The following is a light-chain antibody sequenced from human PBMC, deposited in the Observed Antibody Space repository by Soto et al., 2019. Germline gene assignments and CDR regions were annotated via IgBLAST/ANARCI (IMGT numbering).Light chain of an antibody. CDR2: DAS. J-gene: IGKJ5*01. CDR3: QQRSKWPIT. V-gene: IGKV3-11*01. Sequence: EIVLIQSPATLSLSPGERATLSCRASQSVSSYLGWYQQKPGQAPRLLIYDASNKATGIPARFSGSGSGTDFTPTISSLEPEDFAVYYCQQRSKWPITFGQGTRLEIK. CDR1: QSVSSY.